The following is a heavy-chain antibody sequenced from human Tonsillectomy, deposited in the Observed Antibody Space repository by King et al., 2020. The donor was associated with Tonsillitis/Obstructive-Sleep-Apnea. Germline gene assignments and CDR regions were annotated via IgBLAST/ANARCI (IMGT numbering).Heavy chain of an antibody. CDR1: GFTFSIYA. D-gene: IGHD3-16*01. CDR2: ISSNGGDT. CDR3: VKGYALTAVSWGYYFDY. J-gene: IGHJ4*02. Sequence: VQLVESGGGLVQPGGSLRLSCSTSGFTFSIYAMHWVRQAPGKGLQYVSGISSNGGDTYYADSVKGRFTVSRDNSKNTPYLQMSSLRAEDTAIYYCVKGYALTAVSWGYYFDYWGQGTPVTVSS. V-gene: IGHV3-64D*08.